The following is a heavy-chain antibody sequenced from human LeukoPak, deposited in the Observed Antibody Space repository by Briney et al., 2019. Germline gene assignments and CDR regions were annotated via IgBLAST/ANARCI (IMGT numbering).Heavy chain of an antibody. D-gene: IGHD2-15*01. V-gene: IGHV4-39*01. J-gene: IGHJ3*02. CDR3: ASPRYCSGGSCYAGGLAFDI. CDR2: IYYSGST. CDR1: GGSISSSSYY. Sequence: SETLSLTCTVSGGSISSSSYYWGWIRQPPGKGLEWIASIYYSGSTYYNPSLKSRVTISVDTSKNQFSLKLSSVTAADTAVYYCASPRYCSGGSCYAGGLAFDIWGQGTMVTASS.